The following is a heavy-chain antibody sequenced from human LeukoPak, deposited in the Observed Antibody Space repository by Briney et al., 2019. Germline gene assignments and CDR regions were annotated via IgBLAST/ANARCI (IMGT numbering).Heavy chain of an antibody. Sequence: GESLKISCKGSGYIFTNYWIGWVRQMPGKGLESMGITYPADSDTTYSPSFEGQVTISADKSIDTVYLQWSSLKASDTATYYCARQSRDGSKTRGYYFDSWGQGTLVTVSS. CDR1: GYIFTNYW. D-gene: IGHD3-10*01. J-gene: IGHJ4*02. V-gene: IGHV5-51*01. CDR3: ARQSRDGSKTRGYYFDS. CDR2: TYPADSDT.